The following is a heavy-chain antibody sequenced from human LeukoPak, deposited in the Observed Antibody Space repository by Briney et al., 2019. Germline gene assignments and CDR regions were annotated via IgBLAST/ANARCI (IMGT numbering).Heavy chain of an antibody. CDR3: ARYSNIAARFFDY. J-gene: IGHJ4*02. CDR1: GGSISSFY. Sequence: SETLSLTCTVSGGSISSFYWSWIRQHPGKGLEWIGWIYYTGTTNYNPSLKSRVTISADTSKNQFSLNLSSVTAADTAVYYCARYSNIAARFFDYWGQGTLVTVSS. D-gene: IGHD6-6*01. V-gene: IGHV4-59*01. CDR2: IYYTGTT.